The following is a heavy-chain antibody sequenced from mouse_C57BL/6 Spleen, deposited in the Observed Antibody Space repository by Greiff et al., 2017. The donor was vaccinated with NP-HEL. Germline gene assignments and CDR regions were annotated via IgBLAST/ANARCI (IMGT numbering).Heavy chain of an antibody. CDR3: ARAIYYDYDGWFAY. D-gene: IGHD2-4*01. J-gene: IGHJ3*01. V-gene: IGHV5-4*01. Sequence: EVQRVESGGGLVKPGGSLKLSCAASGFTFSSYAMSWVRQTPEKRLEWVATISDGGSYTYYPDNVKGRFTISRDNAKNNLYLQMSHLKSEDTAMYYCARAIYYDYDGWFAYWGQGTLVTVSA. CDR1: GFTFSSYA. CDR2: ISDGGSYT.